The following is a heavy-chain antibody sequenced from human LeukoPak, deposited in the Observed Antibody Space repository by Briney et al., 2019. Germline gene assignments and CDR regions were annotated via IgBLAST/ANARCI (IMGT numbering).Heavy chain of an antibody. V-gene: IGHV1-2*02. J-gene: IGHJ4*02. CDR2: INPNSGGT. CDR3: ARDSLLDY. Sequence: ASVKVSCKASGYTFTGYFMHWVRQAPGQGLEWMGWINPNSGGTNYAQKFQGRVTMTRDTSISTVYMELSRLRSDDTAMYYCARDSLLDYWGQGTLSPSPQ. CDR1: GYTFTGYF.